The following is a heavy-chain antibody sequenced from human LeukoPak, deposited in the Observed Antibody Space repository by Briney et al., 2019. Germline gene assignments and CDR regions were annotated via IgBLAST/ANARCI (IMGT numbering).Heavy chain of an antibody. J-gene: IGHJ6*03. V-gene: IGHV3-7*01. CDR2: INQDGGAT. CDR1: GFTFSSLW. Sequence: PGGSLRLSCAASGFTFSSLWMSWVRQAPGRGPEWVANINQDGGATYYVASVMPRFPISRHHANNSLILQMSSLRAEDTAVYYCTKDRQGPNQYHMDVWGKGTTVTVSS. CDR3: TKDRQGPNQYHMDV.